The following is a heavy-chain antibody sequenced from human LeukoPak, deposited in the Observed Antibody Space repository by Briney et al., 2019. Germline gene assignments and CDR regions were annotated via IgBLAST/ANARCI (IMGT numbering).Heavy chain of an antibody. CDR2: IYSGGTT. Sequence: GGSLRLSCAASGFTSSTYAMSWVRQAPGKGLDWVSVIYSGGTTYYADSVKGRFTISSDNSKNTVNLQMNSLRAEDTAVYYCALHDYGGKNSFDYWGQGTLVTVSS. D-gene: IGHD4-23*01. J-gene: IGHJ4*02. CDR1: GFTSSTYA. V-gene: IGHV3-23*03. CDR3: ALHDYGGKNSFDY.